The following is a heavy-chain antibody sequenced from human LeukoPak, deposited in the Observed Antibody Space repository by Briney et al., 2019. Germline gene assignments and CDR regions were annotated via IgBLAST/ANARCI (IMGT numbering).Heavy chain of an antibody. CDR2: IRYDGSNK. V-gene: IGHV3-30*02. D-gene: IGHD3-10*01. CDR3: AKFTSGFGPDSVAPTDSSSFDY. J-gene: IGHJ4*02. Sequence: GGSLRLSCAAPGFTFSSYGMHWVRQAPGKGLEWVAFIRYDGSNKYYADSVKGRFTISRDNSKNTLYLQMNSLRAEDTAVYYCAKFTSGFGPDSVAPTDSSSFDYWGQGTLVTVSS. CDR1: GFTFSSYG.